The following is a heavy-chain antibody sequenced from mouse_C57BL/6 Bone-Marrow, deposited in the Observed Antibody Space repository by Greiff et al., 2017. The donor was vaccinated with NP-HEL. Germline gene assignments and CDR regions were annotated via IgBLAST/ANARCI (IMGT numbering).Heavy chain of an antibody. CDR1: GYTFTDYE. Sequence: VQLQQSGAELVRPGASVTLSCKASGYTFTDYEMHWLKQTPVHGLEWIGAIDPETGGTAYNQKFKGKAILTADKSSSTAYMELRSLTSEDSAVYYCTRRGTTFDYWGQGTTLTVSS. CDR2: IDPETGGT. CDR3: TRRGTTFDY. D-gene: IGHD1-1*01. V-gene: IGHV1-15*01. J-gene: IGHJ2*01.